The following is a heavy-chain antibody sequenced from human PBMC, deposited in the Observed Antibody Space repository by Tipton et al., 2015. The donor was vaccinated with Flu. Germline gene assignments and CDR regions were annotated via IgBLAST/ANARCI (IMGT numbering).Heavy chain of an antibody. Sequence: PGLVKPSETLSLTCAVSGFSISSGYYWGWIRQPPGKGLEWIGSIYHSGSTYYNPSLKSRVTISVDTSKNQFSLKLSSVTAADTAIYYCARERKRGAYIDYWGQGTPVTVSS. CDR3: ARERKRGAYIDY. J-gene: IGHJ4*02. CDR1: GFSISSGYY. V-gene: IGHV4-38-2*02. D-gene: IGHD3-10*01. CDR2: IYHSGST.